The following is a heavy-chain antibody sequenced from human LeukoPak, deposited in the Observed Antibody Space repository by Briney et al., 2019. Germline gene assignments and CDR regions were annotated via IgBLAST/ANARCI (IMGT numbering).Heavy chain of an antibody. CDR3: ARMYYNGSGSGLGDAFDI. Sequence: SQTLSLTCTVSGGSISSGDYYWSWIRQPPGKGLEWIGYIYYSGSTYYNPSLKSRVTISVDTSKNQFSLKLSSVTAADTAVYYCARMYYNGSGSGLGDAFDIWGQGTMVTVSS. CDR1: GGSISSGDYY. V-gene: IGHV4-30-4*01. CDR2: IYYSGST. J-gene: IGHJ3*02. D-gene: IGHD3-10*01.